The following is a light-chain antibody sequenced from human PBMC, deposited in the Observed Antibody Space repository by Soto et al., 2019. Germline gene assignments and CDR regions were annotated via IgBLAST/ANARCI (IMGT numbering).Light chain of an antibody. CDR3: QQSYSTPPYT. CDR1: QSISSY. Sequence: DLQMTQSPSSLSASVGDRVTITCRASQSISSYLNWYQQKPGKAPKLLIYAASSLQSGVPSRFSGSGSGTDFTLTISSLQPEDFATSSSQQSYSTPPYTFGQGTKLEIK. J-gene: IGKJ2*01. V-gene: IGKV1-39*01. CDR2: AAS.